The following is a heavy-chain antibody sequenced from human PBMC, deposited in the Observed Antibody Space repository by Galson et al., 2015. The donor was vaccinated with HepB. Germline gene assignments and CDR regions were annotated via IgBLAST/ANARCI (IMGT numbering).Heavy chain of an antibody. CDR1: GFTFDDYG. CDR2: INWNGGST. D-gene: IGHD3-22*01. V-gene: IGHV3-20*04. CDR3: ARDRASARYYYDSSGYDY. Sequence: SLRLSCAASGFTFDDYGMSWVRQAPGKGLEWVSGINWNGGSTGYADSVKGRFTISRDNAKNSLYLQMNSLRAEDTALYYCARDRASARYYYDSSGYDYWGQGTLVTVSS. J-gene: IGHJ4*02.